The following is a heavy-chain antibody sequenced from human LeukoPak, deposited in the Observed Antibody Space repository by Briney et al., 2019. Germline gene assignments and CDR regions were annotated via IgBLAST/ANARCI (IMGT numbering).Heavy chain of an antibody. D-gene: IGHD5-12*01. J-gene: IGHJ4*02. Sequence: PGGSLRLSCAASGFTFSSYWMSWVRQAPGKGLEWVANIKQDGSEKYYVDSVKGRFTISRDNAKNSLYLQMNSLRAEDTAVYYCAREKSGYDGNFFDYWGQGTLVTVSS. CDR3: AREKSGYDGNFFDY. CDR1: GFTFSSYW. V-gene: IGHV3-7*01. CDR2: IKQDGSEK.